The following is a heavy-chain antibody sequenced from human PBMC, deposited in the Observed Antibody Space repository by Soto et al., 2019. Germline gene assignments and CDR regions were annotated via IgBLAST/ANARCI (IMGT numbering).Heavy chain of an antibody. Sequence: SETLSLTCAVSITNIYYFGWIRQPPGKGLEWIGSIYHSGSTYYNPSLKSRVTISVDTSKNQFSLKLSSVTAADTAVYYCAREAVGGSTGSDYWGQGTLVTVSS. CDR1: ITNIYY. CDR3: AREAVGGSTGSDY. J-gene: IGHJ4*02. CDR2: IYHSGST. D-gene: IGHD1-26*01. V-gene: IGHV4-38-2*02.